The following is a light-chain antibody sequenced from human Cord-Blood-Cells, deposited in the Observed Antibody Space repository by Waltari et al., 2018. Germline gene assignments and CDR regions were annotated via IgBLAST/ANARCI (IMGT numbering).Light chain of an antibody. CDR2: GKN. CDR1: SLRSYY. CDR3: NSRDSSGNHYV. V-gene: IGLV3-19*01. J-gene: IGLJ1*01. Sequence: SSELTQDPAVSVALRQTVRITCQGDSLRSYYASWYQQKPGQAPVLVIYGKNNRPSGIPYQFSGSSSGNTASLTITAAQAEDEADYYCNSRDSSGNHYVFGTGTKVTVL.